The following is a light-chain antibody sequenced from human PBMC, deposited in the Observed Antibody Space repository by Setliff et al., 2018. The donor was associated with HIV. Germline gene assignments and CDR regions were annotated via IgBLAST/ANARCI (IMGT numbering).Light chain of an antibody. CDR2: EVS. CDR1: SNDFGSYDY. V-gene: IGLV2-14*01. J-gene: IGLJ1*01. Sequence: QSALAQPASVSGSPGQSITISCTGTSNDFGSYDYVSWYQHPPGKVPKLMIYEVSNRPSGVSDRFSGSKSGNTASLTISGLQTEDEADYYCSSFTSSSSYVFGTGTKVTVL. CDR3: SSFTSSSSYV.